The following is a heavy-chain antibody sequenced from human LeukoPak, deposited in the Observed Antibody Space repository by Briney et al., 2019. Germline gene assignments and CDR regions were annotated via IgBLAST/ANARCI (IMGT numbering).Heavy chain of an antibody. CDR1: GFTFSSYW. Sequence: PGGSLRLSCAASGFTFSSYWMSWVRQAPGKGLEWVANIEQDGSEKSYVDSVKGRFTISRDNAKNSLFLQMNSPRPEDTAVYYCARDQGYSNIWGQGTLVTVSS. CDR2: IEQDGSEK. V-gene: IGHV3-7*01. CDR3: ARDQGYSNI. J-gene: IGHJ4*02. D-gene: IGHD6-13*01.